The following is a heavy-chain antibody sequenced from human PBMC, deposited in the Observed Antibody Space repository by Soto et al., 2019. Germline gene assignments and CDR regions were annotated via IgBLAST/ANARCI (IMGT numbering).Heavy chain of an antibody. J-gene: IGHJ6*02. CDR3: ARASVFGVVTKRSGYYGMDV. D-gene: IGHD3-3*01. Sequence: GESLKISCKGSGYSFTSYWIGWVRQMPGKGLEWMWIIYPGDSDTRYIPSFQGQVTISADKSISTAYLQWSSLKASDTAMYYCARASVFGVVTKRSGYYGMDVWGQGTTVTVSS. CDR1: GYSFTSYW. V-gene: IGHV5-51*01. CDR2: IYPGDSDT.